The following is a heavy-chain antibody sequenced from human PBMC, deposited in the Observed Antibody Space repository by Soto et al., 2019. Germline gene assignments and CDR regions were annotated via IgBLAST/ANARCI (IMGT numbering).Heavy chain of an antibody. V-gene: IGHV3-13*04. Sequence: GGSLRLSCAASGFTFRSYDMHWVRQATGRGLEWVSGIDSGGNTYYSGSVRGRFTISRENAKNSLYLQMNSLRAEDTAVYYCARELDGLDVWGQGTTVTVSS. CDR2: IDSGGNT. J-gene: IGHJ6*02. CDR1: GFTFRSYD. CDR3: ARELDGLDV.